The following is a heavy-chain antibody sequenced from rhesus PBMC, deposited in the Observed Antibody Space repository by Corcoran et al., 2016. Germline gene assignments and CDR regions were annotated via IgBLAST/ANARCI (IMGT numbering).Heavy chain of an antibody. CDR3: ARDRVPSHYGLDS. CDR1: GGSVSSSNW. J-gene: IGHJ6*01. CDR2: ISGSSGST. Sequence: QVQLQESGPGLVKPSETLSLTCAVSGGSVSSSNWWSWIRQPPGKGLEWIGYISGSSGSTYYNPSFNVRVTISTDTSKNQFSLKLSSVPAADTAVYYCARDRVPSHYGLDSWSQGVVVTVSS. V-gene: IGHV4-65*01.